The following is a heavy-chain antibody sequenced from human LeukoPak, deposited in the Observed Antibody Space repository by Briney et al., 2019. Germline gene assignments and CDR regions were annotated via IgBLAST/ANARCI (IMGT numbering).Heavy chain of an antibody. J-gene: IGHJ6*02. CDR3: ASHYDFSGYYYYGMDV. CDR2: ISSSSSYI. D-gene: IGHD3-3*01. CDR1: GFTFSSYS. V-gene: IGHV3-21*01. Sequence: PGGSLRLSCAASGFTFSSYSMNWVRQAPGKGLEWVSSISSSSSYIYYADSVKGRFTISRDNAKNSLYLQMNSLRAEDTAVYYCASHYDFSGYYYYGMDVWGQGTTVTVSS.